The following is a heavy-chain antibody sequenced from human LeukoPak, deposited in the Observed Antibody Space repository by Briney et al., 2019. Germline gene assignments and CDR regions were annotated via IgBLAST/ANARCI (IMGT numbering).Heavy chain of an antibody. J-gene: IGHJ4*02. D-gene: IGHD5-18*01. CDR1: GFTFSRSA. V-gene: IGHV3-30*18. Sequence: GGSLRLSCAASGFTFSRSAVHWVRQAPGKGLEWVAVISHDGSNTDYTDSVKGRFTISRDNSKNTLYLQMNTLRAEDTAVYYCAKEMKPWIQFDYWGQGTLVTVSS. CDR3: AKEMKPWIQFDY. CDR2: ISHDGSNT.